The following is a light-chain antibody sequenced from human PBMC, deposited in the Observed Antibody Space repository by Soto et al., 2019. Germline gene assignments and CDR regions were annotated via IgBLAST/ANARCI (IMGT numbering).Light chain of an antibody. CDR1: SSDVGGYNF. J-gene: IGLJ1*01. V-gene: IGLV2-14*03. CDR3: NSYSSSATYV. CDR2: DVS. Sequence: QSALTQPASVSGSPGQSITISCTGTSSDVGGYNFVSWYQQYPGRAPKLMIYDVSNRPSGVSNRFYGSKSGNTASLTISGPQAEDEADYYCNSYSSSATYVLGTGTKVTVL.